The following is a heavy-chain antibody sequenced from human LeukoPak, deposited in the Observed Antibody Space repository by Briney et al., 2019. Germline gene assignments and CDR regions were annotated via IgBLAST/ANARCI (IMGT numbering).Heavy chain of an antibody. V-gene: IGHV4-61*02. CDR1: GGSISSGGYY. Sequence: SETLSLTCTVSGGSISSGGYYWSWIRQPAGKGLEYLGRIHSSGSTNYNPSLTSRVTISRDTSKNHYSLKLSSVTATDTAVYYCATGLWGAFDIWGQGTMVTVSS. J-gene: IGHJ3*02. D-gene: IGHD7-27*01. CDR2: IHSSGST. CDR3: ATGLWGAFDI.